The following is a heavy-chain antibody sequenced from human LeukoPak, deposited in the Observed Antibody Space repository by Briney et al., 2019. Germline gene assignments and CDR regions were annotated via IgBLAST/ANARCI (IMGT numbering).Heavy chain of an antibody. J-gene: IGHJ4*02. CDR2: IHPNSGGT. CDR3: ARAPAGGPLRFFDY. CDR1: GYTLTGYY. D-gene: IGHD3-3*01. Sequence: ASVKVSCKASGYTLTGYYIHWVRQAPGQGLEWMGWIHPNSGGTNFAQKFQGRVTMTRDSSISTAYMEVSSLRSDDTAVYYCARAPAGGPLRFFDYWGLGTLVTVSS. V-gene: IGHV1-2*02.